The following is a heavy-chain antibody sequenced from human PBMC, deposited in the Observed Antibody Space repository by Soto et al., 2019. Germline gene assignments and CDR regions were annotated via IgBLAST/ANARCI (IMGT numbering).Heavy chain of an antibody. CDR3: ARRYKSAGWLEP. CDR2: INPATGNT. D-gene: IGHD1-1*01. J-gene: IGHJ5*02. CDR1: GYSFATYA. V-gene: IGHV1-3*01. Sequence: QVQLVQSGAEVKKPGTSVKVSCKASGYSFATYAIHWVRQAPGQGLEWMGWINPATGNTEYSDKFQDRVTFTRDTSATTAYMELRGLRSEDPAVYYCARRYKSAGWLEPWGQGTLVTVSS.